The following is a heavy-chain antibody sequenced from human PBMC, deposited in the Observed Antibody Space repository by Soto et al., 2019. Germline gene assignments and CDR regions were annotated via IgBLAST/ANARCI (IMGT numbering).Heavy chain of an antibody. J-gene: IGHJ3*02. CDR2: IKQDGSEK. Sequence: PGGSLRLSCAASGFTFSSYWMSWVRQAPGKGLEWVANIKQDGSEKYYVDSVKGRFTISRDNAKNSLYLLMNSLRAEDTAVYYCARDYYDSSGSSPRDAFDIWGQGTMVTVSS. D-gene: IGHD3-22*01. V-gene: IGHV3-7*01. CDR1: GFTFSSYW. CDR3: ARDYYDSSGSSPRDAFDI.